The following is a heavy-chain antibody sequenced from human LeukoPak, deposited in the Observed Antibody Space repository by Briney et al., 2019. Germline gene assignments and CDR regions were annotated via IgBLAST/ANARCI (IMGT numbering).Heavy chain of an antibody. V-gene: IGHV3-74*01. Sequence: GWPLRLSCAASGFPFGCYWMHWVRQAPGKGLMWVSRVKHDGSGASYADSVKGRFTISRDNARTALHLEMNSLRAEDTAVYYCARDSETSYWGWGQGTLVTVSS. CDR3: ARDSETSYWG. CDR2: VKHDGSGA. CDR1: GFPFGCYW. J-gene: IGHJ4*02. D-gene: IGHD7-27*01.